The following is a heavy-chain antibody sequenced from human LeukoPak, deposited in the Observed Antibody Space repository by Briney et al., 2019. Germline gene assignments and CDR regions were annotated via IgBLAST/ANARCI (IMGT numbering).Heavy chain of an antibody. Sequence: SETLSLTCAVYGGSFSSYYWSWIRQPPGKGLEWIGEINHSGSTNYNPSLKSRVTISVDTSTNQFSLKVSSVTAADTAIYYCARENMYDSSDYYGWSGYYDHWGQGTLVTVSS. CDR2: INHSGST. D-gene: IGHD3-22*01. CDR1: GGSFSSYY. J-gene: IGHJ4*02. V-gene: IGHV4-34*01. CDR3: ARENMYDSSDYYGWSGYYDH.